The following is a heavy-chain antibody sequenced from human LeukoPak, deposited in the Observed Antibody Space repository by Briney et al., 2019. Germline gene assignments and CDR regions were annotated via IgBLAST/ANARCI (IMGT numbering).Heavy chain of an antibody. Sequence: GGSLRLSCAASGFTFSRYWMHWVRQTPGKGLVWVSRINTVGSSTSYADSVKGRFTISRDNAKNTLYLQMNSLRAEDTAVYYCAREYGSGTYYGMDVWGQGTTVTVSS. V-gene: IGHV3-74*01. D-gene: IGHD3-10*01. CDR2: INTVGSST. J-gene: IGHJ6*02. CDR3: AREYGSGTYYGMDV. CDR1: GFTFSRYW.